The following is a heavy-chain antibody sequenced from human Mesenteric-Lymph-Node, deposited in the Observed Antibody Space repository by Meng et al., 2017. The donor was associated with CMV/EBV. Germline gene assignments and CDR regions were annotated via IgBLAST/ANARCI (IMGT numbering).Heavy chain of an antibody. D-gene: IGHD2-8*01. Sequence: GGSLRLSCAASGFAFSSYWMSWVRQAPGAGLEWVANIHQDGGEKYYIDSVKGRFTISRDNAKNSLFLQMDSVRAEDTAVYYCARIRPFCTECHGPAEYFLHWGQGTLVTVSS. J-gene: IGHJ1*01. CDR3: ARIRPFCTECHGPAEYFLH. CDR1: GFAFSSYW. V-gene: IGHV3-7*01. CDR2: IHQDGGEK.